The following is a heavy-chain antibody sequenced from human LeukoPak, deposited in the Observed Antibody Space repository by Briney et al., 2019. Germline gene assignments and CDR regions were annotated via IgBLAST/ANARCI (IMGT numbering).Heavy chain of an antibody. CDR2: ISSSSSTL. Sequence: GGSLRLSCAASGFTLSSYSMNWVRQAPGKGLEWISYISSSSSTLYYADSVKGRFTISRDNAKNSLYLQMNSLRADDTAVYYCARDERWLPWRYFDYWGQGTLVTVSS. CDR3: ARDERWLPWRYFDY. D-gene: IGHD5-24*01. J-gene: IGHJ4*02. CDR1: GFTLSSYS. V-gene: IGHV3-48*01.